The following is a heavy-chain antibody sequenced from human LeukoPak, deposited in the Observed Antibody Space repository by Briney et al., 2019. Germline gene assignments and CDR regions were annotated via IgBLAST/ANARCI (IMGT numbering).Heavy chain of an antibody. CDR1: GFTLSSNY. V-gene: IGHV3-66*01. CDR3: ATDPES. CDR2: IYSGGST. Sequence: PGGSLRLSCAPSGFTLSSNYMSWVRQAPGKGLEWVSVIYSGGSTYYAASVKGRFTLSRDNSKNTLYLQMNSLRAEDTAVDYCATDPESWGQGTLVTVSS. D-gene: IGHD1-14*01. J-gene: IGHJ4*02.